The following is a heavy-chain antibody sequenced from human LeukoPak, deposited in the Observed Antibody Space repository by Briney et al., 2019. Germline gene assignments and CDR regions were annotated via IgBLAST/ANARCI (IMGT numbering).Heavy chain of an antibody. D-gene: IGHD3-22*01. CDR2: IYSGGST. CDR3: AKSRGDGFYDSSGYYLSYFDY. Sequence: GGSLRLSCAASGFTVSSNYMSWVRQAPGKGLEWVSVIYSGGSTYYADSVKGRFTISRDNSKNTLYLQMNSPRAEDTAVYYCAKSRGDGFYDSSGYYLSYFDYWGQGTLVTVSS. V-gene: IGHV3-53*01. J-gene: IGHJ4*02. CDR1: GFTVSSNY.